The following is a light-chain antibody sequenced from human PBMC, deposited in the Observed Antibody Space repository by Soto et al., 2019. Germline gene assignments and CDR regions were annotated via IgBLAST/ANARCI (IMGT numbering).Light chain of an antibody. Sequence: QSVPTQPASVSGSPGQSITISCTGASRDVGIYNLVSWYQLHPGKVPKLIIYEDTKRPSGISSRFSGSESGITAFLTISGLQAEDEADYYCCSYAGSSTYVFGTGTKVTVL. J-gene: IGLJ1*01. CDR1: SRDVGIYNL. CDR2: EDT. CDR3: CSYAGSSTYV. V-gene: IGLV2-23*01.